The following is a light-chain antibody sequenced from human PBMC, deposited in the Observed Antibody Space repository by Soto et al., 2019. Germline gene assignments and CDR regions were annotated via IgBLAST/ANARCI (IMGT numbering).Light chain of an antibody. V-gene: IGLV2-14*01. Sequence: QSALTQPASVSGSPGQSITISCTGTSSDVGGYNYVSWYQQHPGKAPKLMIYDVRNRPSGVSNRVSGSKSGNTASLTISGLQAEDEADYYCSAYTSSSTQVFGGGTQLTVL. CDR2: DVR. J-gene: IGLJ2*01. CDR1: SSDVGGYNY. CDR3: SAYTSSSTQV.